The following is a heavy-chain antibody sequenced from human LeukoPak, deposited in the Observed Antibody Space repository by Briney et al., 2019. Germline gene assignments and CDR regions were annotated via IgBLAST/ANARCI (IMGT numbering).Heavy chain of an antibody. D-gene: IGHD1-26*01. J-gene: IGHJ2*01. Sequence: GESLKISCKGSGYSFTSYWIGWVRQMPGKGLEWMGIIYPGDSDTRYSPSFQGQVTISADKSISTAYLQWSSLKASDTAMYYCARPGATPPNDWYFDLWGRGTLVTVSS. CDR2: IYPGDSDT. V-gene: IGHV5-51*01. CDR3: ARPGATPPNDWYFDL. CDR1: GYSFTSYW.